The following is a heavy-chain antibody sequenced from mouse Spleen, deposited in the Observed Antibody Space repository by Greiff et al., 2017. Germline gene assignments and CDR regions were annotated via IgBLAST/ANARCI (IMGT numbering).Heavy chain of an antibody. Sequence: EVKVVESGGGLVKPGGSLKLSCAASGFTFSSYTMSWVRQTPEKRLEWVATISGGGGNTYYPDSVKGRFTISRDNAKNTLYLQMSSLRSEDTALYYCARHGAGTFNYWYFDVWGTGTTVTVSS. CDR3: ARHGAGTFNYWYFDV. CDR2: ISGGGGNT. J-gene: IGHJ1*03. V-gene: IGHV5-9*01. D-gene: IGHD4-1*01. CDR1: GFTFSSYT.